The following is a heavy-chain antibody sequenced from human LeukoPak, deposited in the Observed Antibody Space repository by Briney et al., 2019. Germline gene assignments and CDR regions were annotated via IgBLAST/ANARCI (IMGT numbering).Heavy chain of an antibody. D-gene: IGHD3-3*01. Sequence: SETLSLTCAVYGGSFSGYYWSWIRQPPGKGLEWIGEINHSGSTNYNPSLKSRVTISVDTSKNQFSLKLSSVTAADTAVYYCARGQGFLGYYYYYMDVWGTGTTVTVSS. V-gene: IGHV4-34*01. CDR2: INHSGST. CDR1: GGSFSGYY. CDR3: ARGQGFLGYYYYYMDV. J-gene: IGHJ6*03.